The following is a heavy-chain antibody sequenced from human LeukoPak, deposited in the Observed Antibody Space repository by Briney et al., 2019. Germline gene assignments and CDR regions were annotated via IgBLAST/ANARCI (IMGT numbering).Heavy chain of an antibody. CDR1: GYTFTSYG. D-gene: IGHD3-3*01. V-gene: IGHV1-18*01. CDR2: ISAYNGNT. J-gene: IGHJ4*02. Sequence: ASVKVSCKASGYTFTSYGISWVRQAPGQGLEWMGWISAYNGNTNYAQKLQGRVTMTTDTSTSTAYMELRSLRSEDTAVYYCARSGGVNFWSGYYLDYWGQGTLVTVSS. CDR3: ARSGGVNFWSGYYLDY.